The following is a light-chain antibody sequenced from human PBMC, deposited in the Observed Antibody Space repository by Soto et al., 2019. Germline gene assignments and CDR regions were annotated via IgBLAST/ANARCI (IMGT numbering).Light chain of an antibody. V-gene: IGKV1-5*01. Sequence: DIQMTQSPSTLSASVGDRVTITCRASQNVTTWLAWYQHKPGKAPKLLLYDVSNLESGVPSRFSGSGSGTEFTLTISGLQSDDFATYFCQQYDSYRTFGQGTKVDIK. CDR3: QQYDSYRT. CDR1: QNVTTW. CDR2: DVS. J-gene: IGKJ1*01.